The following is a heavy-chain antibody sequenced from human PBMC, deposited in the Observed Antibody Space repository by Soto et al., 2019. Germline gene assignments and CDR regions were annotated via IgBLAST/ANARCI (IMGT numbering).Heavy chain of an antibody. Sequence: SEALSLTCTVSGGSISSSSYYWGWIRQPPGKGLEWIGYIYYSGSTNYNPSLKSRVTISVDTSKNQFSLKLSSVTAADTAVYYCARSRDSSGYYYPEDAFDIWGQGTMVTVSS. J-gene: IGHJ3*02. CDR3: ARSRDSSGYYYPEDAFDI. CDR1: GGSISSSSYY. CDR2: IYYSGST. D-gene: IGHD3-22*01. V-gene: IGHV4-61*05.